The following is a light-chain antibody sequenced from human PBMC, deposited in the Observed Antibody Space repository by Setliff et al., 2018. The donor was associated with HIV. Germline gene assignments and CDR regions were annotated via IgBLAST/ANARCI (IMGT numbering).Light chain of an antibody. CDR3: ASWDDSLKVYV. J-gene: IGLJ1*01. CDR1: NSNIGTTT. V-gene: IGLV1-44*01. CDR2: TNS. Sequence: PLGPGTPGQRVTISCSGSNSNIGTTTVNWYQRLPGAAPKLLIYTNSHRPSGVPDRFSGSKSGTSASLAISGLQSEDEAEYYCASWDDSLKVYVFGSGTKVTVL.